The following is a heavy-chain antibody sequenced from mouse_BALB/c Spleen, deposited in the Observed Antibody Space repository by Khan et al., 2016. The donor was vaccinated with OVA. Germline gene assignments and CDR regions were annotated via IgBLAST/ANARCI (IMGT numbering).Heavy chain of an antibody. V-gene: IGHV1S136*01. J-gene: IGHJ3*01. Sequence: EVELVESGPELVKPGASVKISCQATGYSFTNYIIHWVKQNPGQGLEWIGYINPYNDGAKYNEKFKGKVTLTSDKSSSTAYMERSGLTSVDSAVYYCASDYGRGFWLASWGQGTLVTVSA. CDR2: INPYNDGA. D-gene: IGHD1-1*01. CDR1: GYSFTNYI. CDR3: ASDYGRGFWLAS.